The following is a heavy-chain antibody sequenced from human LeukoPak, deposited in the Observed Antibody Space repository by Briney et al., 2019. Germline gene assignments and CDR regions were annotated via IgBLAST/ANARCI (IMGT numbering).Heavy chain of an antibody. CDR3: AQISSSSGSDY. V-gene: IGHV4-30-2*01. CDR1: GGSISSGGYY. J-gene: IGHJ4*02. Sequence: PSQTLSLTCTVSGGSISSGGYYWSWIRQPPGKGLEWIGYIYHSGSTYYNPSLESRVTISVDRSKNQFSLKLSSVTAADTAVYYCAQISSSSGSDYWGQGTLVTVSS. CDR2: IYHSGST. D-gene: IGHD6-6*01.